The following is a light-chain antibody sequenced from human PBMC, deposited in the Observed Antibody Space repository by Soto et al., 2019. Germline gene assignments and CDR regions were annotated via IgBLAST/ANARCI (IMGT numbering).Light chain of an antibody. CDR1: SSDVGCYNF. CDR2: EVS. J-gene: IGLJ2*01. CDR3: SSYAGSKNFV. Sequence: QSALTQPPSASGSPGQSVTISCTGTSSDVGCYNFVSWYQQHPGKAPKLMIYEVSKRPSGVPDRFSGSKSGNAASLTVSGLQAEDEADYYCSSYAGSKNFVFGGGTKLTVL. V-gene: IGLV2-8*01.